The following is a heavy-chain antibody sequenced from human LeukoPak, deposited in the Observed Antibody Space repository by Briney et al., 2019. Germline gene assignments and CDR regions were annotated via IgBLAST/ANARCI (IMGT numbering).Heavy chain of an antibody. Sequence: PSETLSLTCTVSGGSISGYYWSWIRQPPGRGLEWFGYVHYSGGTNCNPSLKSRVTISVDTSKNQFSLRLSSVTAADTAVYYCARGVRSMDVWGQGTTVIVSS. CDR2: VHYSGGT. D-gene: IGHD3-10*01. CDR3: ARGVRSMDV. V-gene: IGHV4-59*01. J-gene: IGHJ6*02. CDR1: GGSISGYY.